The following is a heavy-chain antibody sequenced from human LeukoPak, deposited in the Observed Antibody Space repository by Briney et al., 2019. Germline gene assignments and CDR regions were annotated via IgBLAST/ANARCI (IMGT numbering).Heavy chain of an antibody. D-gene: IGHD7-27*01. CDR2: ISGSGGST. CDR3: AKDQAGDLAFDI. CDR1: GFTFSSYA. Sequence: GGSLRLSCAASGFTFSSYAMSWPRQAPGKGLEWVSAISGSGGSTYYADSVKGRFTISRVNSKNTLYLQMNSLRAEDTAVYCCAKDQAGDLAFDIWGQGTMVTVSS. J-gene: IGHJ3*02. V-gene: IGHV3-23*01.